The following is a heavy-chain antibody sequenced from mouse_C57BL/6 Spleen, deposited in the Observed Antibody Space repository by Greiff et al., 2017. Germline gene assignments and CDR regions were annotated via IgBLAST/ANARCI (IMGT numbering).Heavy chain of an antibody. V-gene: IGHV1-26*01. CDR3: ARFEARYFDV. J-gene: IGHJ1*03. CDR2: INPNNGGT. CDR1: GYTFTDYY. Sequence: VQLQQSGPELVKPGASVKISCKASGYTFTDYYMNWVKQSHGKSLEWIGDINPNNGGTSYNQKFKGKATLTVDKSSSTAYMELRSLTSEDSAVYYCARFEARYFDVWGTGTTVTVSS.